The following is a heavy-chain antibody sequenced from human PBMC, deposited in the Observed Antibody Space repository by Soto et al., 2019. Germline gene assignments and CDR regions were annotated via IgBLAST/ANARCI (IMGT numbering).Heavy chain of an antibody. Sequence: GESLKISCKGSGYSFIDYWIGWVRQMPGKGLEWMGIIYPGDSDTRYSPSSQGQVTISADKSISTAYLQWSSLKASDTAMYYCARLIAVAGTHYYYGMDVWGQGTTVTVSS. V-gene: IGHV5-51*01. CDR3: ARLIAVAGTHYYYGMDV. CDR1: GYSFIDYW. D-gene: IGHD6-19*01. J-gene: IGHJ6*02. CDR2: IYPGDSDT.